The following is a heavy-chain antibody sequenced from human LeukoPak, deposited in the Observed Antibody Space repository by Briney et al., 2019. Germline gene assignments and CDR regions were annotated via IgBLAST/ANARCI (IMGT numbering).Heavy chain of an antibody. J-gene: IGHJ2*01. V-gene: IGHV3-23*01. CDR1: GFTLSSYA. CDR2: ISGSGGST. Sequence: GGSLRLSCAASGFTLSSYAMSWVRQAPGKGLEWVSAISGSGGSTYYADSVKGRFTISRDNSKNTLYLQMNSLRAEDTAVYYCAKAPYGDYGSDWYFDLWGRGTLVTVSS. CDR3: AKAPYGDYGSDWYFDL. D-gene: IGHD4-17*01.